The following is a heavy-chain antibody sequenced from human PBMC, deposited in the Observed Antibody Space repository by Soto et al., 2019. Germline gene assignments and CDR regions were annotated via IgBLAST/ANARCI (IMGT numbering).Heavy chain of an antibody. Sequence: GASVKVSCKASGYTFTSYGISWVRQAPGQGLEWMGWISAYNGNTNYAQKLQGRVTMTTDTSTSTAYMELRSLRSDDTAVYYCARDWEVVPAALNWFDPWGQGTLVTVSS. J-gene: IGHJ5*02. V-gene: IGHV1-18*04. D-gene: IGHD2-2*01. CDR3: ARDWEVVPAALNWFDP. CDR2: ISAYNGNT. CDR1: GYTFTSYG.